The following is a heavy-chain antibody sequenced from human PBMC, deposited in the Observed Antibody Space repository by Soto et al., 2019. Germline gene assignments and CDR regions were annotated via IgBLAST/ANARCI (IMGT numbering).Heavy chain of an antibody. CDR3: AREVYFHKDV. Sequence: QVQLQGSGPGLVKPSETLSLTCTVSGGSISSYYWSWIRQPPGKGLEWIGYIYYSVSTNYNPFLKRRVIIAVDTSKNQFSLKLSSVTAADTDVYYCAREVYFHKDVWGKGTTVTVSS. CDR2: IYYSVST. V-gene: IGHV4-59*01. CDR1: GGSISSYY. J-gene: IGHJ6*03.